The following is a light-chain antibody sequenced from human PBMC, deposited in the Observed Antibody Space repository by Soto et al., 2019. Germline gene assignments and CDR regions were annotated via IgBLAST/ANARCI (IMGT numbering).Light chain of an antibody. V-gene: IGLV2-14*01. CDR3: SSYTSSSTLEV. Sequence: QSALIQPASVSGSPGQSITISCTGTSSDVGGYNYVSWYQQHPGKAPKLMIYEVSNRPSGVSNRFSGSKSGNTASLTISGLQAEDEADYYCSSYTSSSTLEVFGTGTKVNVL. CDR1: SSDVGGYNY. CDR2: EVS. J-gene: IGLJ1*01.